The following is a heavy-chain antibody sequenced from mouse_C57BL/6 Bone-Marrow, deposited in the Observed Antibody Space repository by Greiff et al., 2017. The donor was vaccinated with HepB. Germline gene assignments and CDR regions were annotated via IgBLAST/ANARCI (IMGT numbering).Heavy chain of an antibody. CDR3: ARKRDYGTFYAMDY. CDR2: IWTGGGT. V-gene: IGHV2-9-1*01. J-gene: IGHJ4*01. D-gene: IGHD1-1*01. Sequence: VKLQESGPGLVAPSQSLSITCTVSGFSLTSYAISWVRQPPGKGLEWLGVIWTGGGTNYNSALKSRLSISKDNSKSQVFLKMNSLQTDDTARYYCARKRDYGTFYAMDYWGQGTSVTVSS. CDR1: GFSLTSYA.